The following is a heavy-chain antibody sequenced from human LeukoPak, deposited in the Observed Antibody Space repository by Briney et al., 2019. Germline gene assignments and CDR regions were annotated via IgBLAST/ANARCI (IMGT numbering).Heavy chain of an antibody. J-gene: IGHJ3*01. V-gene: IGHV4-31*03. CDR1: GGSISSGGYY. D-gene: IGHD2-15*01. Sequence: SETLSLTCTVSGGSISSGGYYWSWIRQHPGKGLEWIGYIYYSGSTYYNPSLKSRVTISIDTSKNQFSLKLSSVTAADTAMYYCARRLGVADAFDVWGQGTRVTVSS. CDR3: ARRLGVADAFDV. CDR2: IYYSGST.